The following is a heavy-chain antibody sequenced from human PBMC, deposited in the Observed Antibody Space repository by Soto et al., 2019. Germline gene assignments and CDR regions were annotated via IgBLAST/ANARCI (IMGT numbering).Heavy chain of an antibody. CDR3: ARGRSSTSPYPIGY. CDR2: IYYSGST. CDR1: GGSISSGGYY. D-gene: IGHD2-2*01. J-gene: IGHJ4*02. Sequence: QVQLQESGPGLVKPSQTLSLTCTVSGGSISSGGYYWSWIRQHPGKGLEWIGYIYYSGSTYYNPSLKSRVTLSVDPSKTQFSLKLSSVTAADTAVYYCARGRSSTSPYPIGYWGQGTLVTVSS. V-gene: IGHV4-31*03.